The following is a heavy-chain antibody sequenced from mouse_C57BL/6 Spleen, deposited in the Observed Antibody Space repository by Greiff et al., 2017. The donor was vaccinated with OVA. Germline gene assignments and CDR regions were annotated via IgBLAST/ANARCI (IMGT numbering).Heavy chain of an antibody. CDR3: GRRDGNYGDNAIDY. CDR2: SDPSDSYT. V-gene: IGHV1-69*01. CDR1: GYTFTSYW. J-gene: IGHJ4*01. D-gene: IGHD2-1*01. Sequence: QVQLQQPGAELVMPGASVKLSCKASGYTFTSYWMHWVKQRPGQGLEWIGESDPSDSYTNYNQKFKGKSTLTVDKSSSTAYMQLSSLTSEDSAVYCCGRRDGNYGDNAIDYWGQGTSVTVSS.